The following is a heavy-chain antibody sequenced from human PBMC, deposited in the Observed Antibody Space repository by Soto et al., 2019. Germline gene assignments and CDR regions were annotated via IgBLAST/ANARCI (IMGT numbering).Heavy chain of an antibody. Sequence: PGESLKISCKGSGYSFTSYWIGWVRQMPGRGLEWMGIIYPGDSDTRYSPSFPAQGTISADKSNRTAYLQWSSLKPSDAATYYFARLGGDYPKSGSDYWGQGTLATVSS. CDR2: IYPGDSDT. CDR3: ARLGGDYPKSGSDY. CDR1: GYSFTSYW. D-gene: IGHD4-17*01. V-gene: IGHV5-51*01. J-gene: IGHJ4*02.